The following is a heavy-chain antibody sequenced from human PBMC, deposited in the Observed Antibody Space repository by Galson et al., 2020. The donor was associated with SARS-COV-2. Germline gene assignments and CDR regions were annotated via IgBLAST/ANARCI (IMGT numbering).Heavy chain of an antibody. V-gene: IGHV4-34*01. CDR2: INPTGSI. Sequence: KGLEWIGEINPTGSINYNPSLKSRVSISKDTSKNQFSLRLRSVTAADTAMYFCARGSRDVTMILMIATTASYYFDFWGQGSLVTVSS. D-gene: IGHD3-22*01. J-gene: IGHJ4*02. CDR3: ARGSRDVTMILMIATTASYYFDF.